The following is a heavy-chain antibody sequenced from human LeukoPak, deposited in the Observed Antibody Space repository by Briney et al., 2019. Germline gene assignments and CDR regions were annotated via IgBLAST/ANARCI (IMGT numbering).Heavy chain of an antibody. CDR3: ARDARGNYGSGSYGFDY. CDR2: IYYSGST. Sequence: SQTLSLTCTVSGGSISSGGYYWSWIRQHPGKGLEWIGYIYYSGSTYYDPSLKSRVTISVDTSKNQFSLKLSSVTAADTAVYYCARDARGNYGSGSYGFDYWGQGTLVTVSS. D-gene: IGHD3-10*01. CDR1: GGSISSGGYY. J-gene: IGHJ4*02. V-gene: IGHV4-31*03.